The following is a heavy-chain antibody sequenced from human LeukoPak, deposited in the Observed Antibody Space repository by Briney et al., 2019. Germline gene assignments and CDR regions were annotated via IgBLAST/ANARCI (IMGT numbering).Heavy chain of an antibody. V-gene: IGHV3-9*01. Sequence: GGSLRLSCAASGFTFDDYAMHWVRQAPGKGLEWVSGISWNSGSIGYADSVKGRFTISRDNAKNSLYLQMNSLRAEDTALYYCAKDRAAAGTRYYYYGMDVWGQGTTVTVSS. CDR1: GFTFDDYA. J-gene: IGHJ6*02. CDR2: ISWNSGSI. CDR3: AKDRAAAGTRYYYYGMDV. D-gene: IGHD6-13*01.